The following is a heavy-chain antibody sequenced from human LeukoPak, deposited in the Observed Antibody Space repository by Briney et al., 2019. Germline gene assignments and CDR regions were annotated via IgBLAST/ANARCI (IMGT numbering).Heavy chain of an antibody. J-gene: IGHJ4*02. CDR2: IVVGSGNT. V-gene: IGHV1-58*01. CDR1: GFTFTSSA. D-gene: IGHD6-13*01. Sequence: SVKVSCKASGFTFTSSAVQWVRQARGHRLEWIGWIVVGSGNTNYAQKFQERVTITRDMSTSTAYMELSSLRSEDTAVYYCAADLTAAGTGDGYWGQGTLVTVSS. CDR3: AADLTAAGTGDGY.